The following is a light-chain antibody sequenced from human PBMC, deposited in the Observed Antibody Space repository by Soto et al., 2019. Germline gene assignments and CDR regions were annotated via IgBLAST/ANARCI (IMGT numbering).Light chain of an antibody. CDR2: VNI. V-gene: IGLV1-40*01. CDR3: QSYDSSLSGYV. J-gene: IGLJ1*01. Sequence: QCVLTQPPSVSRAPGQRVTISCPGSSSNIGAGYDVHWYQQLPGTAPKLLIYVNINRPSGVPDRFSGSKSGTSASLAITGLQAEDEADYYCQSYDSSLSGYVFGTGTKVTVL. CDR1: SSNIGAGYD.